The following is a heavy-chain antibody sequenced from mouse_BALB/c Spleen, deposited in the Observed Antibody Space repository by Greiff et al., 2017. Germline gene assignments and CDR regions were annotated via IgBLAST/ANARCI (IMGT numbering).Heavy chain of an antibody. CDR1: GFTFSSFG. Sequence: EVQGVESGGGLVQPGGSRKLSCAASGFTFSSFGMHWVRQAPEKGLEWVAYISSGSSTIYYADTVKGRFTISRDNPKNTLFLQMTSLRSEDTAMYYCARLDGYYAMDYWGQGTSVTVSS. D-gene: IGHD2-3*01. V-gene: IGHV5-17*02. CDR2: ISSGSSTI. CDR3: ARLDGYYAMDY. J-gene: IGHJ4*01.